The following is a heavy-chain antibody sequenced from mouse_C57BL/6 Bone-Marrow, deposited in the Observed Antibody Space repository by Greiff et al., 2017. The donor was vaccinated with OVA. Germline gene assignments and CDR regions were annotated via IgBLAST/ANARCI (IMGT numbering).Heavy chain of an antibody. J-gene: IGHJ3*01. CDR1: GYTFTSYW. D-gene: IGHD2-3*01. Sequence: VQLQQPGAELVRPGSSVKLSCKASGYTFTSYWMHWVKQRPIQGLEWIGNIDPSDSATHYNQKFKDKATLTVDKSSSTAYMQLSSLTSEDSAVYYCAREGDGYWFAYWGQGTLVTVSA. CDR2: IDPSDSAT. CDR3: AREGDGYWFAY. V-gene: IGHV1-52*01.